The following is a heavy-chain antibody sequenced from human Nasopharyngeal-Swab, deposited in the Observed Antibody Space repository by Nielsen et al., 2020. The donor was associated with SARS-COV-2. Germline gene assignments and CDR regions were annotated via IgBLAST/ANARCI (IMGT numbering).Heavy chain of an antibody. CDR3: ASLAYSTLP. D-gene: IGHD4-11*01. CDR2: IKSDGTIT. J-gene: IGHJ5*02. V-gene: IGHV3-74*01. CDR1: GLTFTSYW. Sequence: GESLKISCAASGLTFTSYWMHWVRRTPGKGLVWVSRIKSDGTITTYADSVRGRFTISRDNAKNSLYLQMNSLRAEDTAVYYCASLAYSTLPWGQGTLVTVSS.